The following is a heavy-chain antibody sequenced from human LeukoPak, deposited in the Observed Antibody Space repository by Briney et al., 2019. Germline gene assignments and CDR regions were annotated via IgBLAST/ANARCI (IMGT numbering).Heavy chain of an antibody. CDR1: GFTFCSYA. Sequence: PGGSLRLSCSASGFTFCSYAMSWVRQAPGKGLEWVSAISGSGGSTYYADSVKGRFTISRDNSKNTLYLQMNSLRAEDTAVYYCAKDLSGSEGPFDYWGQGTLVTVSS. J-gene: IGHJ4*02. CDR2: ISGSGGST. D-gene: IGHD6-19*01. CDR3: AKDLSGSEGPFDY. V-gene: IGHV3-23*01.